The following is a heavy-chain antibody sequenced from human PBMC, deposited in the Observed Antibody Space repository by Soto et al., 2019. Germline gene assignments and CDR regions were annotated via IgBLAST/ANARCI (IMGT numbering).Heavy chain of an antibody. CDR2: IIPIFGTA. Sequence: QVQLVQSGAEVKKPGSSVKVSCKASGGTFSSYAISWVRQAPGQALEWMGGIIPIFGTADYAQKCQGRVTITADESTSTAYMELSSLRSEDTAVYYCASHYYSSGYYYRGLDYGGQGPLVPVSS. CDR3: ASHYYSSGYYYRGLDY. D-gene: IGHD3-22*01. J-gene: IGHJ4*02. V-gene: IGHV1-69*12. CDR1: GGTFSSYA.